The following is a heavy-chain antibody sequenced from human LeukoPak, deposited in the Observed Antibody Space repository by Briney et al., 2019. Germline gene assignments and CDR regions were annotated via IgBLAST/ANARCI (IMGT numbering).Heavy chain of an antibody. D-gene: IGHD2-15*01. CDR1: GGSITFSSYY. J-gene: IGHJ5*02. CDR2: IYYSGST. CDR3: ARGGNCGGGTCYSDRGWFDP. Sequence: PSETLSLTCTVSGGSITFSSYYWSWIRQPPGKGLEWIGYIYYSGSTNYNPSLKSRVTISVDTSKNQFSLKLSSVTAADTAVYYCARGGNCGGGTCYSDRGWFDPWAQGTLVTVSS. V-gene: IGHV4-61*01.